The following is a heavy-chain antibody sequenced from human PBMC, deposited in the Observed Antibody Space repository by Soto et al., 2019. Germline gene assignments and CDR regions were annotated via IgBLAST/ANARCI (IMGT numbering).Heavy chain of an antibody. J-gene: IGHJ6*02. V-gene: IGHV1-18*04. CDR2: ISAYNGNT. CDR3: ARDRSFIAAADYYYYGMDV. CDR1: GYTFTSYG. Sequence: EASVKVSCKASGYTFTSYGISWVRQAPGQGLEWMGWISAYNGNTNYAQKLQGRVTMTTDTSTSTAYMELRSLRSDDTAVYYCARDRSFIAAADYYYYGMDVWGQGTTVTVYS. D-gene: IGHD6-13*01.